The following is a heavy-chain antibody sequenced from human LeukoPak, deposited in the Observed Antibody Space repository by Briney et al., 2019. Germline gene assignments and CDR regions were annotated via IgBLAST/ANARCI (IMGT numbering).Heavy chain of an antibody. D-gene: IGHD1-1*01. CDR1: GFTFNTYA. CDR2: LSGTGGTT. CDR3: AKGAVESLDYYFYMEV. V-gene: IGHV3-23*01. J-gene: IGHJ6*03. Sequence: PGGSLRLSCTASGFTFNTYAMSWVRQAPGKGLEWLSSLSGTGGTTYIADSVKGRFTISRDNSKSILYIQLNSLRAEDTAVYYCAKGAVESLDYYFYMEVWGKGTTVTVSS.